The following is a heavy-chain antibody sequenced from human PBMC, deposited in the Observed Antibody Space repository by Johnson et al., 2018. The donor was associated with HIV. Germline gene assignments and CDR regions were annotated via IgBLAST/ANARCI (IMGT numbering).Heavy chain of an antibody. CDR1: EFTFSNYP. CDR3: ASRDDDGF. D-gene: IGHD3-3*01. Sequence: HVQLVESGGGVVQPGRSLRLSCEASEFTFSNYPMHWVRQAPGKGLEWVAVISYNGNNKYYADSLKGRFTISRDNSKNTLYLQMNSLRVEDTAVYYCASRDDDGFWGQGTMVTVSS. CDR2: ISYNGNNK. J-gene: IGHJ3*01. V-gene: IGHV3-30*04.